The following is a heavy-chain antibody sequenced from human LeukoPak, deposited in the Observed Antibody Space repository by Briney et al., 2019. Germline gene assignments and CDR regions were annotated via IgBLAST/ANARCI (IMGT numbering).Heavy chain of an antibody. Sequence: PGGSLRLSCAASGFTFSSYSMNWVRQAPGKGLEGVSSISSSSSYLYYADSVRGRFTISRDNAKNSLYLQMNSLRAEDTAVYYCARLSGIAVAGTRVYGMDVWGQGTTVTVSS. D-gene: IGHD6-19*01. CDR3: ARLSGIAVAGTRVYGMDV. CDR1: GFTFSSYS. V-gene: IGHV3-21*01. J-gene: IGHJ6*02. CDR2: ISSSSSYL.